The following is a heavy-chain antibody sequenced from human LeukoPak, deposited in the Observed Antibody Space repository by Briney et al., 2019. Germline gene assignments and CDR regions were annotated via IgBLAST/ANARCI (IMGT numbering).Heavy chain of an antibody. Sequence: GGSLRLSYETFGFTFSSYSMNWVRQAPGKGLEWVSYISSSSSTIYYAESVRGRFTISRDNAKNSLYLQMNSLRAEDTAVYYCASLFGHYYDSSGYRNFDYWGQGTLVTVSS. CDR2: ISSSSSTI. V-gene: IGHV3-48*01. J-gene: IGHJ4*02. CDR1: GFTFSSYS. CDR3: ASLFGHYYDSSGYRNFDY. D-gene: IGHD3-22*01.